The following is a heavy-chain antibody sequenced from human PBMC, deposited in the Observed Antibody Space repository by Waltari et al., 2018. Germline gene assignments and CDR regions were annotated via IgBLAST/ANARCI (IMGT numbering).Heavy chain of an antibody. CDR3: AKDRLGYCSGGSCYSTDY. Sequence: EVQLLESGGGLVQPGGSLRLSCAASGFTFSSYAMSWVRQAPGKGLEWVSAISGSGGSTYYADSVKGQFTISSDKSKSTLYLQMNSLRAEDTAVYYCAKDRLGYCSGGSCYSTDYWGQGTLVTVSS. V-gene: IGHV3-23*01. J-gene: IGHJ4*02. CDR1: GFTFSSYA. CDR2: ISGSGGST. D-gene: IGHD2-15*01.